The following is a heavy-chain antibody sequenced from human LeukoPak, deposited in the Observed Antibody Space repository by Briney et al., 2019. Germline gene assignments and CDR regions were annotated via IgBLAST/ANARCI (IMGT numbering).Heavy chain of an antibody. Sequence: SQTLSLTCAVSGGSMSSSDYSWSWIRQPPGKGLEWIGYIYHGGNTYYNPSLKSRVTISVDRSKSQFSLKLTSVTAADTAVYYCARGKNGCSSTSCYAGLFDYWGQGTLVTVSS. J-gene: IGHJ4*02. D-gene: IGHD2-2*01. CDR1: GGSMSSSDYS. V-gene: IGHV4-30-2*01. CDR2: IYHGGNT. CDR3: ARGKNGCSSTSCYAGLFDY.